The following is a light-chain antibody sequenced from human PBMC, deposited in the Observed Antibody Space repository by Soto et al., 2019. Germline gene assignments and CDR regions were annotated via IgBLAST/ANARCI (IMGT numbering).Light chain of an antibody. Sequence: EVVMTQSPATLSVSPGERATLSCRASQTISSNLDWYQQKAGQAPRLLMYGASTRATGVPARFSGSESGTEFTLTISSLQSEDFAIYYCQQYNHWPSYTFGQGTKQEIK. J-gene: IGKJ2*01. CDR2: GAS. CDR3: QQYNHWPSYT. V-gene: IGKV3-15*01. CDR1: QTISSN.